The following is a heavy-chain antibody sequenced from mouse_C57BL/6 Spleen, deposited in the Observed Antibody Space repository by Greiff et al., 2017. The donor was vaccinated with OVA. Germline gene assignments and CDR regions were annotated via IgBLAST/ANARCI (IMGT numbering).Heavy chain of an antibody. D-gene: IGHD1-1*01. Sequence: VQLQQSGPELVKPGASVKISCKASGYSFTDYYMNWVQQSHGKSLEWIGVINPHYGTNSYNQKFKGKATLTVAQSSSTAYMQLNSLTSEGSAVYYSARRDYGSSYGYFDVWGTGTTVTVSS. J-gene: IGHJ1*03. CDR2: INPHYGTN. CDR3: ARRDYGSSYGYFDV. V-gene: IGHV1-39*01. CDR1: GYSFTDYY.